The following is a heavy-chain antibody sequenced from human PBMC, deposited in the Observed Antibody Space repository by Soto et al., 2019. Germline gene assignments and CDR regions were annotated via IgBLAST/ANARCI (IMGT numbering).Heavy chain of an antibody. CDR3: VKEGISNYNEYFDY. Sequence: VQLVESGGGLVKPGGSLRLSCAASGFIFATHTINWVRQAPGKGLEWVSSITGSGIYTRYADSVKCRFTISRDNAKASLYLQMNSLGAEDTAVYYCVKEGISNYNEYFDYWGQGTLVTVSS. CDR2: ITGSGIYT. CDR1: GFIFATHT. J-gene: IGHJ4*02. D-gene: IGHD4-4*01. V-gene: IGHV3-21*02.